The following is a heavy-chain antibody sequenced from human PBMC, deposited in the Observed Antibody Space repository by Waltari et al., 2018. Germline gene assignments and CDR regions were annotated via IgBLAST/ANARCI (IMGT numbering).Heavy chain of an antibody. D-gene: IGHD3-3*01. V-gene: IGHV4-4*07. CDR1: GGSISSYY. Sequence: QVQLQESGPGLVKPSETLSLTCTVSGGSISSYYWSWIRQPAGKGLEWIGRIYTSGSTNYNPSLKSRVTMSVDTSKNQFSLKLSSVTAADTAVYYCAREDAGGADDFWSGTQAFDIWGQGTMVTVSS. CDR3: AREDAGGADDFWSGTQAFDI. J-gene: IGHJ3*02. CDR2: IYTSGST.